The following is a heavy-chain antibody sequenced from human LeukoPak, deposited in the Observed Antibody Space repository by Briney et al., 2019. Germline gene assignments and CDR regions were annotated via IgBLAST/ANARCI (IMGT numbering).Heavy chain of an antibody. Sequence: GGSLRLSCAASGFTFSSYEMNWVRQAPAKGLEWVSSISSTSSYIYYADAVKGRSTISRDNAKNSVYLQMNSLRAEDTAVYYCARDALAYCGGDCLYQFDSWGQGTLVTVSS. D-gene: IGHD2-21*02. CDR2: ISSTSSYI. CDR1: GFTFSSYE. J-gene: IGHJ4*02. CDR3: ARDALAYCGGDCLYQFDS. V-gene: IGHV3-21*01.